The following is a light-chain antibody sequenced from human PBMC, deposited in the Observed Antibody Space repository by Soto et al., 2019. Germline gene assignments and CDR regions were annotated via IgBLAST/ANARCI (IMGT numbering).Light chain of an antibody. J-gene: IGLJ1*01. Sequence: QSALTQPRSVSGSPGQSVTISCTGTSSDVGGYNYVSWYQQHPGKAHKLMIYDVSKRPSGVPDRFSGSKSGNTASLTISGLQAEDEADCYCCSYAGSYTRYVFGTGTKVTVL. CDR1: SSDVGGYNY. V-gene: IGLV2-11*01. CDR2: DVS. CDR3: CSYAGSYTRYV.